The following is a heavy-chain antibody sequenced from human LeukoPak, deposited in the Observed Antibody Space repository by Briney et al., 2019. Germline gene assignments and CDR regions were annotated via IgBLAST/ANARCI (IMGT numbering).Heavy chain of an antibody. V-gene: IGHV3-30*04. CDR3: ARELRVGDILTGYYNPTGY. D-gene: IGHD3-9*01. J-gene: IGHJ4*02. Sequence: GGSLTLSYAASGFTFSSYAMLWLGPAPGNALEWVAVISYDGSNKYYAHSVKGRFTISRDNSKDTLYLQMNSLRAEDTAVYYCARELRVGDILTGYYNPTGYWGQGTLVTVSS. CDR1: GFTFSSYA. CDR2: ISYDGSNK.